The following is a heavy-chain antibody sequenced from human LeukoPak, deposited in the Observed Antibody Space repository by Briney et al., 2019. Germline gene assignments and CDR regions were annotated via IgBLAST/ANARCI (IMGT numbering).Heavy chain of an antibody. Sequence: SETLSLTCSVSGGSISSYYWSWIRQPPGKGLEWIGYIYYSGSTNYNPSLKSRVTISVDTSKNQFSLKLSSVTAADTAVYYCAGSIAAAFDYSGQGTLVSVSS. J-gene: IGHJ4*02. CDR1: GGSISSYY. V-gene: IGHV4-59*01. CDR2: IYYSGST. CDR3: AGSIAAAFDY. D-gene: IGHD6-13*01.